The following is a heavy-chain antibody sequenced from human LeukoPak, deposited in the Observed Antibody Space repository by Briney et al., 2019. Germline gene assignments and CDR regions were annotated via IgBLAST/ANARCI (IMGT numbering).Heavy chain of an antibody. V-gene: IGHV3-23*01. D-gene: IGHD5-18*01. J-gene: IGHJ4*02. CDR1: GFTFSDYY. Sequence: GGSLRLSCAASGFTFSDYYMSWIRQAPGKGLEWVSAISGSGGSTYYADSVKGRFTISRDNSKNTLYLQMNSLRAEDTAVYYCAKDIIGSYGYFDYWGQGTLVTVSS. CDR2: ISGSGGST. CDR3: AKDIIGSYGYFDY.